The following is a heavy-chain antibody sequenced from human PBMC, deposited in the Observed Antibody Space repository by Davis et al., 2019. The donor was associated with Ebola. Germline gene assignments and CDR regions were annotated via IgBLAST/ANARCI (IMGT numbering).Heavy chain of an antibody. CDR3: AKGWSSSWTLFDY. CDR2: ISYDGSNK. D-gene: IGHD6-13*01. Sequence: GESLKISCAASGFTFSSYGMHWVRQAPGKGLEWVAVISYDGSNKYYADSVKGRFTIPRDNSKNTLYLQMNSLRAEDTAVYYCAKGWSSSWTLFDYWGQGTLVTVSS. V-gene: IGHV3-30*18. J-gene: IGHJ4*02. CDR1: GFTFSSYG.